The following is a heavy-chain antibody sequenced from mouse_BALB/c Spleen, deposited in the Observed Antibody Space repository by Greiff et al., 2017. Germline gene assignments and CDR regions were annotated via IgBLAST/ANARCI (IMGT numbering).Heavy chain of an antibody. D-gene: IGHD3-1*01. J-gene: IGHJ2*01. Sequence: QVHVKQSGAELVRPGVSVKISCKGSGYTFTDYAMHWVKQSHAKSLEWIGVISTYYGDASYNQKFKGKATMTVDKSSSTAYMELARLTSEDSAIYYCARRGYGYLDYWGQGTTLTVAS. CDR1: GYTFTDYA. V-gene: IGHV1S137*01. CDR2: ISTYYGDA. CDR3: ARRGYGYLDY.